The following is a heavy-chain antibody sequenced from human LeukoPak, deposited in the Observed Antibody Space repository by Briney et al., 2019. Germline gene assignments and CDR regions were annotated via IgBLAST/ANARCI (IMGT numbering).Heavy chain of an antibody. CDR2: IYTSGST. J-gene: IGHJ6*03. CDR1: GYSISSGYY. CDR3: ARALVVTELMDV. Sequence: SETLSLTCTVSGYSISSGYYWSWIRQPAGKGLEWIGRIYTSGSTNYNPSLKSRVTISVDTSKNQFSLKLSSVTAADTAVYYCARALVVTELMDVWGKGTTVTISS. V-gene: IGHV4-61*02. D-gene: IGHD3-22*01.